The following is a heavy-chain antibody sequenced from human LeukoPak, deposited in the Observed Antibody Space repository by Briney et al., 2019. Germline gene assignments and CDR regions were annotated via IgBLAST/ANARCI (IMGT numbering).Heavy chain of an antibody. CDR2: LDRETDET. CDR3: ITDHYNNHGNFDF. CDR1: GFVLTEVS. Sequence: ASVKVSCKVSGFVLTEVSVHWVRQAPGKGLEWMASLDRETDETIYAQNFQGRVTMTEDTSTDTAYMEVRRLTSEDTAPYFCITDHYNNHGNFDFWGQGTLLNVAS. D-gene: IGHD4-11*01. V-gene: IGHV1-24*01. J-gene: IGHJ4*02.